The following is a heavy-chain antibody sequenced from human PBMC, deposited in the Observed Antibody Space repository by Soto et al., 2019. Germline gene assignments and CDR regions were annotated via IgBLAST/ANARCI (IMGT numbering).Heavy chain of an antibody. J-gene: IGHJ4*02. Sequence: QVQLVQSGAEVKKPGASVKVSCEASGYTFTSYAMHWVRQAPGQRLEWMGWINTGNGNTIYSQKFQGRVTITRDTSASAAYMELSSLRSEATAVYYCARGTCSGVNCYSFRFDYWGQGTLVTVSS. CDR1: GYTFTSYA. CDR2: INTGNGNT. D-gene: IGHD2-15*01. CDR3: ARGTCSGVNCYSFRFDY. V-gene: IGHV1-3*04.